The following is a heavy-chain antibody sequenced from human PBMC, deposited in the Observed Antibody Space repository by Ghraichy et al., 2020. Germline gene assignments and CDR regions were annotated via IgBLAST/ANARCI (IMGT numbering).Heavy chain of an antibody. V-gene: IGHV4-34*01. CDR1: GGSFSGYY. D-gene: IGHD6-6*01. CDR2: INHSGST. CDR3: ARVRKVAARPFDY. Sequence: SETLSLTCAVYGGSFSGYYWSWIRQPPGKGLEWIGEINHSGSTNYNPSLKSRVTISVDTSKNQFSLKLRSVTAADTAVYYCARVRKVAARPFDYWGQGTLVTVSS. J-gene: IGHJ4*02.